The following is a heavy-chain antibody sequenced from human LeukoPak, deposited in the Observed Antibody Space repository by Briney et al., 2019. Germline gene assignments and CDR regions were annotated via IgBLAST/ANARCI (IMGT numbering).Heavy chain of an antibody. D-gene: IGHD3-10*01. V-gene: IGHV1-2*02. CDR2: INVNSGGT. J-gene: IGHJ4*02. CDR1: GYTFTDDY. CDR3: ARDPGGFGELFDY. Sequence: ASVKVSCKASGYTFTDDYIHWVRQAPGQGLEWMGWINVNSGGTNYAQKFQGRVTMTRDTSISTAYMELSRLRSDDTAVYYCARDPGGFGELFDYWGQGTLVTVSS.